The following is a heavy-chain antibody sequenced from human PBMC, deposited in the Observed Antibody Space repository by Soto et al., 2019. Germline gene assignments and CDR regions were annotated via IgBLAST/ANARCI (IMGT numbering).Heavy chain of an antibody. Sequence: QVQLQESGPGLVKPSQTLSLTCTVSGGSISSGGYYWSWIRQHPGKGLEWIGYIYYSGSTYYNPALKSRVTISVDTSKNQFSLKLSSVPAADTAVYYCARFIPGTGNEYCGQGTLVTVSS. CDR1: GGSISSGGYY. D-gene: IGHD1-20*01. CDR3: ARFIPGTGNEY. V-gene: IGHV4-31*03. J-gene: IGHJ4*02. CDR2: IYYSGST.